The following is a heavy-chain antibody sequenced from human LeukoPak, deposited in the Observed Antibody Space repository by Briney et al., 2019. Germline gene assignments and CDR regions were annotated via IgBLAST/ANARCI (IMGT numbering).Heavy chain of an antibody. V-gene: IGHV1-3*01. D-gene: IGHD6-19*01. CDR1: GYTFTGYA. J-gene: IGHJ4*02. CDR2: INAGNGNT. CDR3: AREVHSSGWDY. Sequence: GASVKVSCKASGYTFTGYAMHWVRQAPGQRLEWMGWINAGNGNTKYSQKFQGRVTITRDTSASTAYMELSSLRSEDTAVYYCAREVHSSGWDYWGQGTLVTVSS.